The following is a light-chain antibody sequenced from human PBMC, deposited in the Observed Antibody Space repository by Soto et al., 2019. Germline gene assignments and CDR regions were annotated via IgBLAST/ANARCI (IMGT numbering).Light chain of an antibody. J-gene: IGKJ1*01. Sequence: EIVLTQSPGTLSLSPGERATLSCRASQSVSSSYLAWYQQKPGQAPRLLIYGASSRATGIPDRFSGSGSGTDFTLTISRLEPEDCAVYYFQEYGSSPWTFGQGTKVDIK. CDR1: QSVSSSY. CDR2: GAS. CDR3: QEYGSSPWT. V-gene: IGKV3-20*01.